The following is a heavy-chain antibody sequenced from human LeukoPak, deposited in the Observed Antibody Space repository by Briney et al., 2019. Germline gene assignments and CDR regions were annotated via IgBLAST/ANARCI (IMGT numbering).Heavy chain of an antibody. CDR2: IRYDGSNK. Sequence: GGSLRLSCAASGFTFSRYGMHWVRQAPGKGLEWVAFIRYDGSNKYYADSVKGRFTISRDNSKNTLYLQMNSLRAEDTAVYYCAKDMGRYYYGSGPFDYWGQGTLVTVSS. D-gene: IGHD3-10*01. CDR1: GFTFSRYG. V-gene: IGHV3-30*02. J-gene: IGHJ4*02. CDR3: AKDMGRYYYGSGPFDY.